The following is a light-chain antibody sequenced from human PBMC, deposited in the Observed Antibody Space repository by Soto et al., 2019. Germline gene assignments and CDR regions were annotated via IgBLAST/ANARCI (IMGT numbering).Light chain of an antibody. CDR1: SSDVGGYNY. J-gene: IGLJ1*01. Sequence: QSALTQPRSVSGSPGQSVTISCTGTSSDVGGYNYVSWYQQNPGKAPKLMIHDVTERPSGVPDRFSGSKSGNTASLTISGLQAEDEADYYCCSYAGNYTYVFGTGTKVNV. V-gene: IGLV2-11*01. CDR2: DVT. CDR3: CSYAGNYTYV.